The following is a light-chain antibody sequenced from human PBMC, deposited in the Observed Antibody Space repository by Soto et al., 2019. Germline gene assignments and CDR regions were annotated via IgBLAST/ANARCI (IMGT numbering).Light chain of an antibody. CDR3: AAWDDGLSAVV. V-gene: IGLV1-44*01. J-gene: IGLJ2*01. CDR2: TND. Sequence: QSVLTQPPSTSGTPGQRVTIYCFGSGSNIGRKPVSWYQQLPGTAPKLLIHTNDQRPSGVPERFSASKSGTSASLAVSGLQSEDEADYYCAAWDDGLSAVVFGGGTKVTVL. CDR1: GSNIGRKP.